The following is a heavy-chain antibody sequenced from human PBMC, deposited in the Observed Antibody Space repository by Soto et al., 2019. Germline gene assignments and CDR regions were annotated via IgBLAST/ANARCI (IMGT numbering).Heavy chain of an antibody. CDR3: ARGGLYDLWSGLFD. CDR2: IYNSGGST. CDR1: GVSISNYY. Sequence: SETLSLTCTVSGVSISNYYWSWIRQPPGKGLESLGYIYNSGGSTNYNPSLKSRVTISVDTSKNQFSLKLTSVTAADTAVYFCARGGLYDLWSGLFDWGQGIRVT. J-gene: IGHJ4*02. D-gene: IGHD3-3*01. V-gene: IGHV4-59*01.